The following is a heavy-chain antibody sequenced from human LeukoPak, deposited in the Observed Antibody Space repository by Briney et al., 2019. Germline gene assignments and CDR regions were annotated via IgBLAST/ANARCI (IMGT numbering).Heavy chain of an antibody. CDR1: GGTFSSYA. D-gene: IGHD1-26*01. V-gene: IGHV1-69*04. J-gene: IGHJ4*02. CDR2: TIPILGIA. CDR3: AREAEGATNPSQFDY. Sequence: GSSVKVSCKASGGTFSSYAISWVRQAPGQGLEWMGRTIPILGIANYAQKFQGRVTITADKSTSTAYMELSSLRSEDTAVYYCAREAEGATNPSQFDYWGQGTLVTVSS.